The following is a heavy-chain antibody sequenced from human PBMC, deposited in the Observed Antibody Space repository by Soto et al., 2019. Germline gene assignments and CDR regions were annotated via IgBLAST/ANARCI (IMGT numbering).Heavy chain of an antibody. CDR3: MTHAVIYSRGH. CDR1: GFTFSNDW. D-gene: IGHD6-25*01. J-gene: IGHJ4*02. Sequence: GGSLRLSCAASGFTFSNDWMNWVRQAPGKGLEWVARIKSVPDGGTTDYAAPVKGRFFISRDDSKSTLFLQMNSLKTEDTAIYYCMTHAVIYSRGHWGQGTLVTVSS. CDR2: IKSVPDGGTT. V-gene: IGHV3-15*01.